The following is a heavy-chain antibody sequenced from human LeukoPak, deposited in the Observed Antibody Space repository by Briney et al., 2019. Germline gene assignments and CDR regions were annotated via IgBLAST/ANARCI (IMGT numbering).Heavy chain of an antibody. Sequence: GGSLRLSCAASGFTVSGNYMSWVRQAPGKGLEWLSYISSGSSTIYYADSVEGRFTISRDNAKNSLYLQMNSLRDEDTAVYYCARGETARVDYWGQGILVTVSS. CDR3: ARGETARVDY. CDR2: ISSGSSTI. J-gene: IGHJ4*02. D-gene: IGHD3-16*01. CDR1: GFTVSGNY. V-gene: IGHV3-48*02.